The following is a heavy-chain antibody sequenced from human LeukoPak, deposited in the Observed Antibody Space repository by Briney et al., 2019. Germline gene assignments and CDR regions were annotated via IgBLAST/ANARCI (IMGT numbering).Heavy chain of an antibody. V-gene: IGHV1-8*01. Sequence: GASVKVSCKASGYTFTSYDINWVRQATGQGLEWMGWMNPNSGNTGYARKFQGRVTMTRNTSISTAYMELSSLRSEDTAVYYCARGGKWLRLRDYYYMDVWGKGTTVTVSS. CDR2: MNPNSGNT. CDR1: GYTFTSYD. D-gene: IGHD5-12*01. J-gene: IGHJ6*03. CDR3: ARGGKWLRLRDYYYMDV.